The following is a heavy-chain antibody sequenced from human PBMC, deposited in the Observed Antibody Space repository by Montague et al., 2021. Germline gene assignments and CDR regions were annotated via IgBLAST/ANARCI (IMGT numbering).Heavy chain of an antibody. V-gene: IGHV2-5*01. CDR3: GHSLNYYDSSGDIDASRNYDCMDD. J-gene: IGHJ6*03. D-gene: IGHD3-22*01. Sequence: PALVKPTQTLTLTCTFSGFSLSTSGVGVGWIRQPPGKALEWLALIYWNDDKRYSPSLKSRLTITKDTSKNQVVLTMTNMDPVDTATYYCGHSLNYYDSSGDIDASRNYDCMDDWGKGTMVTVSS. CDR2: IYWNDDK. CDR1: GFSLSTSGVG.